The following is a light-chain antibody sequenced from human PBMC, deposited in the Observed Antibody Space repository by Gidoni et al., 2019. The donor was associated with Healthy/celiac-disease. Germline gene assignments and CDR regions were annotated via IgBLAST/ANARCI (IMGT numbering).Light chain of an antibody. CDR3: QSYDSSLSGSV. CDR2: GNS. CDR1: SSNIGAGYD. Sequence: SVLTQPHSVSGAPGQRVTISCTGSSSNIGAGYDVHWYQQLPGTAPKLLIYGNSNRPSGVPDRFSGSKSGTSASLAITGLQAEDEADYYCQSYDSSLSGSVFGGGTKLTVL. V-gene: IGLV1-40*01. J-gene: IGLJ2*01.